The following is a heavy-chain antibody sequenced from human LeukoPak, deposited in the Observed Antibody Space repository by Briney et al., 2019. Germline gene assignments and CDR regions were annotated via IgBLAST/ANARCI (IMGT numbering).Heavy chain of an antibody. D-gene: IGHD5-12*01. CDR2: IYSGGST. CDR1: GFTVSSNY. Sequence: GGSLRLSCAASGFTVSSNYMSWVRQAPGKGLEWVSVIYSGGSTYYADSVKGRFTISRDNAKNSLYLQMNSLTAEDTAVYYCARGEWLRSSRGVDYFDYWGQGTLVTVSS. V-gene: IGHV3-66*01. CDR3: ARGEWLRSSRGVDYFDY. J-gene: IGHJ4*02.